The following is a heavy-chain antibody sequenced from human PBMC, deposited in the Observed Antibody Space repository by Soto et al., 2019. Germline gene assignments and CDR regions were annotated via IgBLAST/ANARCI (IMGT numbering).Heavy chain of an antibody. Sequence: AGGSLRLSCEASGFTISESSMNWVRQAPGKGLEWLAYITIRTGNVLYADSVRGRFTISADNAENSVILQMNSLRDEDSAVYFCVRDRDLYRDMFHADLWGQGTLVTVSS. CDR1: GFTISESS. V-gene: IGHV3-48*02. CDR3: VRDRDLYRDMFHADL. CDR2: ITIRTGNV. D-gene: IGHD3-10*02. J-gene: IGHJ4*01.